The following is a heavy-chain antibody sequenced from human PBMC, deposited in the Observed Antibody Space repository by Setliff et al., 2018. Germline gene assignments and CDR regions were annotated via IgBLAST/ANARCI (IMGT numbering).Heavy chain of an antibody. Sequence: ASVKVSCKASGYSFSTYAMSWIRQAPGQGLEWMGWINTNTGNPSYAQGFTGRFVFSLDTSVSTAYLQISSLKPEDTAMYYCARASRVATIVWKGDYYVGGWGRGSTGAVSS. V-gene: IGHV7-4-1*02. CDR1: GYSFSTYA. CDR2: INTNTGNP. J-gene: IGHJ6*03. CDR3: ARASRVATIVWKGDYYVGG. D-gene: IGHD3-16*02.